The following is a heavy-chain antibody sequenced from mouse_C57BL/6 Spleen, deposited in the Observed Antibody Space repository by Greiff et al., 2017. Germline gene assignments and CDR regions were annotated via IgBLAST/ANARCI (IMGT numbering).Heavy chain of an antibody. D-gene: IGHD1-1*01. Sequence: VQLQQPGAELVMPGASVKLSCKASGYTFTSYWMHWVKQRPGQGLEWIGEIDPSDSYTNYNQKFKGKSTLTVDKSSSTAYMQLSSLTSEDSAVYYCARRIYYYGSSPYAMDYWGQGTSVTVSS. CDR1: GYTFTSYW. CDR3: ARRIYYYGSSPYAMDY. CDR2: IDPSDSYT. J-gene: IGHJ4*01. V-gene: IGHV1-69*01.